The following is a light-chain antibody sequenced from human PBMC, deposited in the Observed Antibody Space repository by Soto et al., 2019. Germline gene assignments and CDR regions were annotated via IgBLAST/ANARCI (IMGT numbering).Light chain of an antibody. CDR1: SSDVGGYNY. CDR2: GVT. Sequence: QPVLTQPASVSGSPGQSITISCTGTSSDVGGYNYVSWYQHHPGEAPKLMIFGVTKRPSGVSNRFSGSKSGNTASLTISGLQAEDEADYFCNSYTTSSTYVFGSGTKVTVL. CDR3: NSYTTSSTYV. J-gene: IGLJ1*01. V-gene: IGLV2-14*01.